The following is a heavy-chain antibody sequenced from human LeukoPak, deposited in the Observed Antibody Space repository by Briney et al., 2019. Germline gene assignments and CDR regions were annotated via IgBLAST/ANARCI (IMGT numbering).Heavy chain of an antibody. CDR3: VRDNPRCCGVVPANIDDY. V-gene: IGHV3-48*01. Sequence: GGSLRLSCVDSGFTFSRHSMNWVRQAPGKGLEWVSYINGGGSPIYYADSVRGRFTISRDNAKNSLYLQMNSLRAEDTAVYYCVRDNPRCCGVVPANIDDYWGQGTLVTVSS. J-gene: IGHJ4*02. D-gene: IGHD2-15*01. CDR1: GFTFSRHS. CDR2: INGGGSPI.